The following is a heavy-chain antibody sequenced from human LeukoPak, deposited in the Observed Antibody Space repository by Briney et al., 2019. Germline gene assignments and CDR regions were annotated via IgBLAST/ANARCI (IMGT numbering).Heavy chain of an antibody. J-gene: IGHJ4*02. D-gene: IGHD2-2*01. Sequence: ASVKVSCKASGYTFTSYGISWVRQAPGQGLEWMGWNSAYNGNTNYAQKLQGRVTMTTDTSTSTAYMELRSLRSDDTAVYYCARDPGEDIVVVPAGDYWGQGTLVTVSS. CDR2: NSAYNGNT. V-gene: IGHV1-18*01. CDR1: GYTFTSYG. CDR3: ARDPGEDIVVVPAGDY.